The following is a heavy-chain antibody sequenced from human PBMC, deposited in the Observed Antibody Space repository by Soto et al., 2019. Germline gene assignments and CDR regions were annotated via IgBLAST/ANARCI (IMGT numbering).Heavy chain of an antibody. V-gene: IGHV3-30-3*01. D-gene: IGHD1-26*01. Sequence: ESGGGVVQPGRSLRLSCAASGFTFSSYAMHWVRQAPGKGLEWVAVISYDGSNKYYADSVKGRFTISRDNSKNTLYLQMNSLRAEDTAVYYCARDGRGVDYWGQGTLVTVSS. CDR2: ISYDGSNK. CDR3: ARDGRGVDY. J-gene: IGHJ4*02. CDR1: GFTFSSYA.